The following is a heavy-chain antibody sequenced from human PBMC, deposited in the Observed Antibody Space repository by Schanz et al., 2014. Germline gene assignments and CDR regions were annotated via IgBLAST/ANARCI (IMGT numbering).Heavy chain of an antibody. CDR1: GYTFTGYY. J-gene: IGHJ4*02. CDR3: ARAFGGYDPAGALDS. V-gene: IGHV1-2*04. D-gene: IGHD5-12*01. CDR2: INPNSGTT. Sequence: QVQLVQSGAEMKKPGASVKVSCKASGYTFTGYYMHWVRQAPGQGLEWMGWINPNSGTTNYAQKFQGWVTMTRDTSISTAFMELSRLKSDDTAVYYCARAFGGYDPAGALDSWGLGTLVTVSS.